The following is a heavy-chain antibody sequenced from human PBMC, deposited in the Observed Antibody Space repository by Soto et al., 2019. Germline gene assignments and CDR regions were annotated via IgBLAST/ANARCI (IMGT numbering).Heavy chain of an antibody. CDR2: INPNNGAT. J-gene: IGHJ5*02. CDR3: ASHDPGARFDP. Sequence: QVQLVQSGAEVKKPGASVKVSCKASRYIFTAYFMHWVRQAPGQGLEWMGWINPNNGATHYGLSFQGRVTMTKDTSISTAYMELSSLRSDDTAVYYCASHDPGARFDPWGQGTLVIVSS. CDR1: RYIFTAYF. D-gene: IGHD1-1*01. V-gene: IGHV1-2*02.